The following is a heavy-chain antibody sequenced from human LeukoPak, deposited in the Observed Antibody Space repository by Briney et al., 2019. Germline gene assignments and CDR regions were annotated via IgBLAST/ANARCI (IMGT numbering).Heavy chain of an antibody. Sequence: GGSLRLSCAASGFTFSDYYMSWIRQAPGKGLEWVSYISSSGSTIYYADSVKGRFTISRDNAKNSLYLQMNSLRAEDTAVYYCASSSTLRGVMGYYYGMDVWGQGTTVTVSS. CDR1: GFTFSDYY. CDR3: ASSSTLRGVMGYYYGMDV. CDR2: ISSSGSTI. J-gene: IGHJ6*02. D-gene: IGHD3-10*01. V-gene: IGHV3-11*01.